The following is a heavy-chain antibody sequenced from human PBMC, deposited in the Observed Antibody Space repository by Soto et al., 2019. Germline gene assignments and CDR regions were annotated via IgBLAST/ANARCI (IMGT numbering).Heavy chain of an antibody. Sequence: GGCLRLSCAASGFTFSSYGMHWVRQAPGKGLEWVAVISYDGSNKYYADSVKGRFTISRDNSKNTLYLQMNSLRAEDTAVYYCAKVRDLGSYYHYYQLDVRGKGTTVTVSS. CDR3: AKVRDLGSYYHYYQLDV. V-gene: IGHV3-30*18. D-gene: IGHD3-10*01. CDR2: ISYDGSNK. J-gene: IGHJ6*03. CDR1: GFTFSSYG.